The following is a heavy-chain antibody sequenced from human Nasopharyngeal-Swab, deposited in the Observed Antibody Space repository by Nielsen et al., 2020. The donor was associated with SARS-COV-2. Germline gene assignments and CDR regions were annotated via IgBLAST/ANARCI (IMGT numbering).Heavy chain of an antibody. CDR1: GGSISSCDYY. V-gene: IGHV4-30-4*01. CDR3: ARVSGITMIVVVMVGAFDI. CDR2: IYYSGST. Sequence: SETLSLTCTVSGGSISSCDYYWSWLRPPPGKDLEWIGYIYYSGSTYYNPSLKSRVTISVDTSKNQFSLKLSSVTAADTAVYYCARVSGITMIVVVMVGAFDIWGQGTMVTVSS. D-gene: IGHD3-22*01. J-gene: IGHJ3*02.